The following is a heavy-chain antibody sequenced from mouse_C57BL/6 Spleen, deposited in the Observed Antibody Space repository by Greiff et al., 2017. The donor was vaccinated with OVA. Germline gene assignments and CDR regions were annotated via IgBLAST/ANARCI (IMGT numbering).Heavy chain of an antibody. V-gene: IGHV1-80*01. J-gene: IGHJ4*01. CDR2: IYPGDGDT. Sequence: VKLMESGAELVKPGASVKISCKASGYAFSSYWMNWVKQRPGKGLEWIGQIYPGDGDTNYNGKFKGKATLTADKSSSTAYMQLSSLTSEDSAVYFCARHGMPAMDYWGQGTSVTVSS. CDR3: ARHGMPAMDY. CDR1: GYAFSSYW.